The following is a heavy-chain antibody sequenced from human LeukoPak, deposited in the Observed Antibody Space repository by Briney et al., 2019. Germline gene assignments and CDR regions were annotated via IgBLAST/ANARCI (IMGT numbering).Heavy chain of an antibody. CDR3: ARKITYYYDSRGHRYFQH. J-gene: IGHJ1*01. CDR2: INPNSGDT. Sequence: ASVKVSCKVSGSTFTGYYMRWVRQAPGQGIEWVGWINPNSGDTNYAQKFQGRVTMTRDTSISTAYMELSRLRSDDTAVYYCARKITYYYDSRGHRYFQHWGQGTLVTVSS. D-gene: IGHD3-22*01. CDR1: GSTFTGYY. V-gene: IGHV1-2*02.